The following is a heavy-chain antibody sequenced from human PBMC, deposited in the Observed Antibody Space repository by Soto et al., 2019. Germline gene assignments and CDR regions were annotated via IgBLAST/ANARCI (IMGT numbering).Heavy chain of an antibody. J-gene: IGHJ4*01. D-gene: IGHD2-2*01. CDR3: AFGRRGGYCSSTSCHGGNLDY. CDR2: INPSGGST. Sequence: ASVKVSCKASGYTFTSYYMHWVRQAPGQGLEWMGIINPSGGSTSYAQKFQGRVTMTTDTSTSTVYMELRSLRSDDTAVYYCAFGRRGGYCSSTSCHGGNLDYWGQ. V-gene: IGHV1-46*01. CDR1: GYTFTSYY.